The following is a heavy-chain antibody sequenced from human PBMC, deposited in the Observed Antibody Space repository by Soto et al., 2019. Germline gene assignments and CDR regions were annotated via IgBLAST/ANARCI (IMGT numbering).Heavy chain of an antibody. J-gene: IGHJ5*02. V-gene: IGHV4-59*08. CDR1: GGSLNDYY. CDR2: NFYTGST. Sequence: QVQLQESGPGLVKASETLSLTCTVSGGSLNDYYWSWIRQPPGKGLEWIGQNFYTGSTNYNPSLKSRVAISVDRSENQFSLRLRSVTAADTAGYYCAMAKSQLYNWFDPWGQGTLVTVSS. CDR3: AMAKSQLYNWFDP. D-gene: IGHD3-10*01.